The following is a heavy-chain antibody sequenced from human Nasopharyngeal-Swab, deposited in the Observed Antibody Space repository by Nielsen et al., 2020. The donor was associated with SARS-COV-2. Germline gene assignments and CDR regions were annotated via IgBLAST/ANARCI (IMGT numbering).Heavy chain of an antibody. Sequence: SETLSLTCTVSGGSISSSSYYWGWIRQPPGKGLEWIGSIYYSGSTYYNPSLKSRVTISVDTSKNQFSLKLSSVTAADTAVYYCARLAGLIAVAGTNWFDPWGQGTLVTVSS. D-gene: IGHD6-19*01. CDR2: IYYSGST. V-gene: IGHV4-39*01. CDR3: ARLAGLIAVAGTNWFDP. J-gene: IGHJ5*02. CDR1: GGSISSSSYY.